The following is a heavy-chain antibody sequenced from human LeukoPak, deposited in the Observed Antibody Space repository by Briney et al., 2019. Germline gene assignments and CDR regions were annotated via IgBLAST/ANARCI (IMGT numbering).Heavy chain of an antibody. J-gene: IGHJ4*02. CDR1: GFTFSSYW. CDR2: IKQDGSEK. CDR3: ARAPDDDYGDYFDY. Sequence: GGSLRLSCAASGFTFSSYWMSWVRQSPGKGLEWVANIKQDGSEKYYVDSVKGRFTISRDNAKNSLYLQMNSLRAEDTAVYYCARAPDDDYGDYFDYWGQGTLVTVSS. V-gene: IGHV3-7*01. D-gene: IGHD4-17*01.